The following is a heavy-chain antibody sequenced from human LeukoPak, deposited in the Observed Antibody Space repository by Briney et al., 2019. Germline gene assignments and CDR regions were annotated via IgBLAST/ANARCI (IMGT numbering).Heavy chain of an antibody. Sequence: RGSLRLSCAASGFTFDDYGMSWVRQVSGKGLEWVSGINWNGGSTGYADSVKGRFTISRDNAKNSLDLQMNSLRAEDTALYYCARWASKGGMDVWGKGTTVTVSS. CDR2: INWNGGST. CDR1: GFTFDDYG. J-gene: IGHJ6*04. D-gene: IGHD3-16*01. V-gene: IGHV3-20*04. CDR3: ARWASKGGMDV.